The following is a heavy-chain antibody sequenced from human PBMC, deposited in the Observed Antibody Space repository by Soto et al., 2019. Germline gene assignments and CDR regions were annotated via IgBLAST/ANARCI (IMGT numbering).Heavy chain of an antibody. CDR1: GYLFPSYG. CDR2: ISAHNGNP. J-gene: IGHJ4*02. D-gene: IGHD6-19*01. V-gene: IGHV1-18*01. Sequence: QVHMVQSGAEVKKPGASVKVSCKASGYLFPSYGISWVRQAPGQGRVWMGWISAHNGNPQHAQKFQGRVTMTTDTSTSTAHMELRGLRSDDTAVYYCARDGGGWPDSWGQGTLVTVSS. CDR3: ARDGGGWPDS.